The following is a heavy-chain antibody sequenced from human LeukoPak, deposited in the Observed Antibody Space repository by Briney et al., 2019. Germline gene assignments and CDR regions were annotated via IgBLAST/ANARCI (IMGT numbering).Heavy chain of an antibody. CDR2: ISYDGSNK. Sequence: GGSLRLSCAASGFTFSSYAMHWVRQAPGKGLEWVAVISYDGSNKYYADSVKGRFTISRDNSKNTLYLQVNSLRAEDTAVYYCARVPLSSSWYGYFDYWGQGTLVTVSS. D-gene: IGHD6-13*01. V-gene: IGHV3-30-3*01. CDR3: ARVPLSSSWYGYFDY. J-gene: IGHJ4*02. CDR1: GFTFSSYA.